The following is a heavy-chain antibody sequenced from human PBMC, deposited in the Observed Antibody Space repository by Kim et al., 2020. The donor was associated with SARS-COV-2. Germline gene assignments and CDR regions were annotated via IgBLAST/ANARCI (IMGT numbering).Heavy chain of an antibody. CDR2: IGVSSDTT. CDR1: GFTFSNYA. D-gene: IGHD1-26*01. Sequence: GGSLRLSCAVSGFTFSNYAMSWVRQAPGKGLEWVSVIGVSSDTTYYADSVKGRFTFSSDNSKCTLIQQMNSLSAEYTAIYFCAKGRGGSCSTYTCTRTYDYWGQGTLVTVSS. CDR3: AKGRGGSCSTYTCTRTYDY. J-gene: IGHJ4*02. V-gene: IGHV3-23*01.